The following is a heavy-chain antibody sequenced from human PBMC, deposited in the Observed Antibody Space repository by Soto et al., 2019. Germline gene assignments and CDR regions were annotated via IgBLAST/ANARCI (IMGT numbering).Heavy chain of an antibody. CDR3: ARAAVFVGAYFDY. Sequence: SVKVSCKASGGTFSSYAISWVRQAPGQGLEWMGGISPIFGTANYAQKFQGRVTITADESTSTAYMELSSLRSEDTAVYYCARAAVFVGAYFDYWGQGTLVTVSS. CDR2: ISPIFGTA. CDR1: GGTFSSYA. V-gene: IGHV1-69*13. J-gene: IGHJ4*02.